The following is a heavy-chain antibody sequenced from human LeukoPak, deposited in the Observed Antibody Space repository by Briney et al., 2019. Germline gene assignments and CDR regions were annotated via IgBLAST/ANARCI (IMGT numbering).Heavy chain of an antibody. J-gene: IGHJ3*02. Sequence: GGSLRLSCAASGFTFSSYAMSWVRQAPGKGLEWVSAISGSGGSTYYADSVKGRFTISRDNSKNTLYLQMNSLRAEDTAVYYCAKGSRGEYYYDSSGFDAFDIWGQGTMVTVSS. D-gene: IGHD3-22*01. V-gene: IGHV3-23*01. CDR2: ISGSGGST. CDR1: GFTFSSYA. CDR3: AKGSRGEYYYDSSGFDAFDI.